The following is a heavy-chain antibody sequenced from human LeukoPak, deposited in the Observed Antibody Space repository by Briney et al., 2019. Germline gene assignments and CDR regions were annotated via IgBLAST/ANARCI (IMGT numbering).Heavy chain of an antibody. Sequence: GGSLRLSCAASGFTFSSYDMRWVRQAPGKGLEWVSGISGSGDSTYADSVKGRFTISRDNSKNTLYLQMNSLRAEDTAVYYCANVYFDHWGQGTLVTVSP. V-gene: IGHV3-23*01. CDR1: GFTFSSYD. J-gene: IGHJ4*02. CDR3: ANVYFDH. CDR2: ISGSGDST.